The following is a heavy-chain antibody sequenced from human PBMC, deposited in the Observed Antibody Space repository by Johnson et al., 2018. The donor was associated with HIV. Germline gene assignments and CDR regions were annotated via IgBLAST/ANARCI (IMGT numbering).Heavy chain of an antibody. J-gene: IGHJ3*02. Sequence: QVQLVESGGGVVQPGRSLRLSCAASGFTFSSYAMHWVRQAPGKGLEWVAVISYDGSNKYYADSVKGRFTISRDNSKNTLYLQMNSLRAEDTAVYYCARLYCSSTSCYEGGGDAFEIWGQGTMVTVSS. CDR2: ISYDGSNK. CDR3: ARLYCSSTSCYEGGGDAFEI. CDR1: GFTFSSYA. V-gene: IGHV3-30-3*01. D-gene: IGHD2-2*01.